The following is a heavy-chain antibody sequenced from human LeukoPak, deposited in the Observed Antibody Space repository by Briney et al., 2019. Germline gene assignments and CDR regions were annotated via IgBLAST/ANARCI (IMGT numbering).Heavy chain of an antibody. CDR2: IGGSVGST. Sequence: GGSLRLSCAASGFNFSTYAMSWVRQAPGKGLEWVSGIGGSVGSTYYADSVKGRFTISRDNSKNTLYLQVNSLRAEDTALYYCAKEGGTYPYFDSWGQGTLVTVSS. J-gene: IGHJ4*02. CDR1: GFNFSTYA. D-gene: IGHD1-26*01. CDR3: AKEGGTYPYFDS. V-gene: IGHV3-23*01.